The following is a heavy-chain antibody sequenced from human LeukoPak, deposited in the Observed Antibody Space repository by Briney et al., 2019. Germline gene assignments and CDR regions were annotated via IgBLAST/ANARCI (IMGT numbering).Heavy chain of an antibody. J-gene: IGHJ4*02. D-gene: IGHD2-21*02. CDR2: INSDGSST. CDR1: GFTFSSYW. CDR3: ARDEPLAYCGGDCYLDY. Sequence: GGSLRLSCAASGFTFSSYWMHWVRQAPGKGQVWVSRINSDGSSTSYADSVKGRFTISRDNAKNTLYLQMNSLRAEDTAVYYCARDEPLAYCGGDCYLDYWGQGTLVTVSS. V-gene: IGHV3-74*01.